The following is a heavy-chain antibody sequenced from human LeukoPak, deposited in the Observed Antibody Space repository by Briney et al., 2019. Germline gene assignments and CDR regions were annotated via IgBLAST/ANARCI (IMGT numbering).Heavy chain of an antibody. J-gene: IGHJ4*02. D-gene: IGHD1-1*01. V-gene: IGHV4-31*03. CDR2: IYYSGNT. CDR1: GVSISSGGYY. CDR3: ARGDWNDSCFDY. Sequence: SETLSLTCTVSGVSISSGGYYWSWIRQHPGKGLEWIGYIYYSGNTYYNPSLKSRVSISVDTSKNQFSLRLSSVTAADTAVYYCARGDWNDSCFDYWGQGTLVTVSS.